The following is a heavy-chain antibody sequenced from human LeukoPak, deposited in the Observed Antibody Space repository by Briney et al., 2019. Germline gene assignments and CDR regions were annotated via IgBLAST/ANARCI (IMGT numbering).Heavy chain of an antibody. V-gene: IGHV4-59*01. Sequence: PSETLSLTCTVSGGSMSTYYWTWIRQPPGKGLEWIGFIYYTGSTNYSPSLKSRVTISVDTSKNQFSLKLSSVTAADTAVYYCAGMRITTPTVRTLDYWGQGTLVTLSP. J-gene: IGHJ4*02. CDR3: AGMRITTPTVRTLDY. CDR1: GGSMSTYY. D-gene: IGHD1-14*01. CDR2: IYYTGST.